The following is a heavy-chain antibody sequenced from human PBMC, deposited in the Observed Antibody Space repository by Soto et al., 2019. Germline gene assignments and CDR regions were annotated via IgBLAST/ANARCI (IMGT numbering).Heavy chain of an antibody. V-gene: IGHV1-69*01. J-gene: IGHJ5*02. CDR2: IIPIFGTA. CDR1: GGTFSSYA. CDR3: ARDRRYCSSTSCPIGYDP. Sequence: QVQLVQSGAEVKKPGSSVKVSCKASGGTFSSYAISWVRQAPGQGLEWMGGIIPIFGTANYAQKFQVRVTITADESKSTAYMELSSLRSEDTAVYYCARDRRYCSSTSCPIGYDPWGQGTLVTVSS. D-gene: IGHD2-2*01.